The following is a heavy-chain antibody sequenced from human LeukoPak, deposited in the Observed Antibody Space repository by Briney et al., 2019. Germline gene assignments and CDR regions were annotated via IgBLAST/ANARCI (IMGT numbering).Heavy chain of an antibody. D-gene: IGHD2-2*02. CDR1: GGSISSYY. J-gene: IGHJ5*02. CDR3: ARDRGIVVVPAAIQRYNWFDP. CDR2: IYTSGST. Sequence: SETLSLTCTVSGGSISSYYWSWIRQPAGKGLEWIGRIYTSGSTNYNPSLKSRVTISVDTSKNQFSLKLSSVTAADTAVYYCARDRGIVVVPAAIQRYNWFDPWGQGTLVTVSS. V-gene: IGHV4-4*07.